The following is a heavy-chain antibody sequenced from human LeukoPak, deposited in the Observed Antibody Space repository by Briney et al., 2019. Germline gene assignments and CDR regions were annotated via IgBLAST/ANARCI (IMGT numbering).Heavy chain of an antibody. V-gene: IGHV3-30*02. CDR1: GFTFSSYG. Sequence: GGSLRLSRAASGFTFSSYGMHWVRQAPGKGLEWVAFIRYDGSNKYYADSVKGRFSISRDNSKNTLYLQMNSLRAEDTAVYYCAKVGPALGVFLEWFSFDYWGQGTLVPVSS. CDR2: IRYDGSNK. J-gene: IGHJ4*02. CDR3: AKVGPALGVFLEWFSFDY. D-gene: IGHD3-3*01.